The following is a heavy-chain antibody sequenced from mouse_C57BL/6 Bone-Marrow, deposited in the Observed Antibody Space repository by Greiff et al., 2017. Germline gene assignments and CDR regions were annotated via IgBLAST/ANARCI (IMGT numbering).Heavy chain of an antibody. CDR1: GYTFTDYY. CDR3: ARSGLITTVVATRYYAMDY. CDR2: IGPGSGST. V-gene: IGHV1-77*01. Sequence: VQLQQSGAELVKPGASVKISCKASGYTFTDYYINWVKQRPGQGLEWIGKIGPGSGSTYYNEKFKGKATLTADKSSSTAYMQLSSLTSEDSAVYFCARSGLITTVVATRYYAMDYWGQGTSVTVSA. J-gene: IGHJ4*01. D-gene: IGHD1-1*01.